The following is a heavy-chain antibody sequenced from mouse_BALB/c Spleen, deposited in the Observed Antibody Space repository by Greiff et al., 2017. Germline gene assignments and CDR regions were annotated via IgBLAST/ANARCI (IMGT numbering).Heavy chain of an antibody. CDR3: AYYYGSSYDAMDY. CDR2: IDPENGDT. CDR1: GFNINDYY. V-gene: IGHV14-4*02. D-gene: IGHD1-1*01. J-gene: IGHJ4*01. Sequence: VQLQQSGAELVRSGASVKLSCTASGFNINDYYMHWVKQRPEQGLEWIGWIDPENGDTEYAPKFQGKATMTADTSSNTAYLQLSSLTSEDTAVYYCAYYYGSSYDAMDYWGQGTSVTVSS.